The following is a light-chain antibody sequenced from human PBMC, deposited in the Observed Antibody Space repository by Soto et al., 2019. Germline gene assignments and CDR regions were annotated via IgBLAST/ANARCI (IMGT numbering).Light chain of an antibody. CDR1: SSDVGGYNY. V-gene: IGLV2-14*01. CDR2: DVT. CDR3: TSFAGSGTYV. Sequence: QSALTQPASVSGSPGQSIPISCTGTSSDVGGYNYVSWYQQHPGKAPKLIIFDVTNRPSGVSDRFSGSKSGSTASLTISGLQADDEADYYCTSFAGSGTYVFGTGTKVTVL. J-gene: IGLJ1*01.